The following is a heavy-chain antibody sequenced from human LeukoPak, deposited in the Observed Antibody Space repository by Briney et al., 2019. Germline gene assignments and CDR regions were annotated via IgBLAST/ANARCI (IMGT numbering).Heavy chain of an antibody. J-gene: IGHJ3*02. CDR3: ARDLAGVGIAAANYAFDI. Sequence: SETLSLTCTVSGGSISSYSWSWIRQPPGKALEWIGYIFYSGSTDYNPSLNSRVTISLDTSKNQFSLKLSSVTAADTAVYYCARDLAGVGIAAANYAFDIWGQGTMVTVSS. V-gene: IGHV4-59*01. CDR1: GGSISSYS. D-gene: IGHD6-13*01. CDR2: IFYSGST.